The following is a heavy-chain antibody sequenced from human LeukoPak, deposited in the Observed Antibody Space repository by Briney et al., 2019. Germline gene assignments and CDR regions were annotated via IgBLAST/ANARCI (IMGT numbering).Heavy chain of an antibody. CDR3: ARDRYSYGPYYYYGMDV. Sequence: GGSLRLSCAASGFTFSSYAMPWVRQAPGKGLEWVAVISYDGSNKYYADSVKGRFTISRDNSKNTLYLQMNSLRAEDTAVYYCARDRYSYGPYYYYGMDVWGQGTTVTVSS. CDR2: ISYDGSNK. D-gene: IGHD5-18*01. CDR1: GFTFSSYA. J-gene: IGHJ6*02. V-gene: IGHV3-30-3*01.